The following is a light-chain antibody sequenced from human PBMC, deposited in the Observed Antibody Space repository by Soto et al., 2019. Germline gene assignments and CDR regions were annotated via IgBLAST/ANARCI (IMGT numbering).Light chain of an antibody. J-gene: IGKJ2*01. CDR1: QSVSRNF. V-gene: IGKV3-20*01. Sequence: EIVLTQSPGTLSLSPGERATLSCGASQSVSRNFLAWYQQKPGQAPRLLIYGASNRATGIPERFSGSGSGTDFTLTISRLEPEDFAVYYCQQFGSSSYTFGQGTKPDIK. CDR2: GAS. CDR3: QQFGSSSYT.